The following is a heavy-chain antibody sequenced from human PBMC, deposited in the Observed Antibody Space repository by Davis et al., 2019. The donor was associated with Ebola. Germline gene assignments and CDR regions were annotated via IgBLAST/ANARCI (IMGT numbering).Heavy chain of an antibody. CDR1: GFTFSSYS. Sequence: GESLKISCAASGFTFSSYSMNWVRQAPGKGLEWVSSISSSSSYIYYADSVKGRFTISRDNAQNSLYLQMNSLRAEDTAVYYCARGGGYGSDWFDPWGQGTLVTVSS. J-gene: IGHJ5*02. V-gene: IGHV3-21*01. CDR3: ARGGGYGSDWFDP. CDR2: ISSSSSYI. D-gene: IGHD5-12*01.